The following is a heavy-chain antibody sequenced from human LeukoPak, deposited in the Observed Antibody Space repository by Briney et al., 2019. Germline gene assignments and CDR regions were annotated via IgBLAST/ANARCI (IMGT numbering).Heavy chain of an antibody. CDR3: ARVKSSVRGGPDWFDP. CDR1: GYTFTSYD. Sequence: ASVKVSCKASGYTFTSYDINWVRQATGQGLEWMGWMNPNSGNTGYAQKFQGRVTITRNTSISTAYMELSSLRSEDTAVYYCARVKSSVRGGPDWFDPWGQGTLVTVSS. V-gene: IGHV1-8*03. J-gene: IGHJ5*02. CDR2: MNPNSGNT. D-gene: IGHD3-10*01.